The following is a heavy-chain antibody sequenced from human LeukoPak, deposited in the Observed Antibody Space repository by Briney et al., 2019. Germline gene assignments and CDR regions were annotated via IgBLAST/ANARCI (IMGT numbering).Heavy chain of an antibody. V-gene: IGHV4-38-2*02. D-gene: IGHD3-3*02. CDR2: MYYSGST. CDR1: GYSLNSGYY. J-gene: IGHJ3*02. Sequence: SETLSLTCSVSGYSLNSGYYWGWVRQPPGRGLEWLGSMYYSGSTLSNPSLKSRVTISVDTSKNQFSLRLTSVTAADTAVYFCARDSTLNLAFDMWGHGALVTVS. CDR3: ARDSTLNLAFDM.